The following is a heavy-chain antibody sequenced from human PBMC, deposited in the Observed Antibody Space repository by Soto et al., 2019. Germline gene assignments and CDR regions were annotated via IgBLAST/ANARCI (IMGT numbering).Heavy chain of an antibody. CDR1: GFTFSSYS. CDR2: ISRSSSTT. D-gene: IGHD3-22*01. V-gene: IGHV3-48*02. Sequence: EVQLVESGGGLVQPGGSLRLYCAASGFTFSSYSMNWVRQAPGKGLEWVSYISRSSSTTYYADSVKGRFTISRDNAKNSLYLQMNSLRDEDTAVYYCARDSDYYDSSGYYPEYFQHWGQGTLVTVSS. CDR3: ARDSDYYDSSGYYPEYFQH. J-gene: IGHJ1*01.